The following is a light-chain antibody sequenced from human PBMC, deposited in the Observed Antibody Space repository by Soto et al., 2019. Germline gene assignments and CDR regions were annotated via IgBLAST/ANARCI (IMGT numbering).Light chain of an antibody. CDR2: DSN. CDR3: GAWDDSLRLYV. V-gene: IGLV1-51*01. CDR1: SSNIGKYY. Sequence: QSVLTHPPSLSAAPGQTVTISCSGSSSNIGKYYVPWYQQLPGEAPKLLIYDSNKRPSGIPERFSASRSGTSATLGITGLQTGDEADYYCGAWDDSLRLYVFGPGTKVTVL. J-gene: IGLJ1*01.